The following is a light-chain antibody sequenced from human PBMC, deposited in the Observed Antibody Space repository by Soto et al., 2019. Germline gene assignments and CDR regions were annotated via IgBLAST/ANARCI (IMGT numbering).Light chain of an antibody. J-gene: IGLJ2*01. CDR1: SSNIGRNP. CDR3: AAWDDSFVV. CDR2: SNN. Sequence: QSVLNQPPSASGTPGQRVTISCSGSSSNIGRNPVNWYQQLPGTTPKLLIYSNNQRPSGVTDRLSGSKSGTSASLAISGLQSEDEADYYCAAWDDSFVVFGGGTKLTVL. V-gene: IGLV1-44*01.